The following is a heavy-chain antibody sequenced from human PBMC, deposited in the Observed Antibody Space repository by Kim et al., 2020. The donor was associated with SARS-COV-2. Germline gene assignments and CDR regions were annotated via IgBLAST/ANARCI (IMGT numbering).Heavy chain of an antibody. J-gene: IGHJ4*02. D-gene: IGHD1-26*01. CDR1: GFTVNSNS. Sequence: GGSLRLSCAASGFTVNSNSMSWVRQAPGKGLEWVSVIYSDGSTNYADSVKGRFTISRDNSKNTLYLQMNSLRAEDTAAYYCTTPGWELLYWGQGTQGTV. CDR2: IYSDGST. V-gene: IGHV3-53*01. CDR3: TTPGWELLY.